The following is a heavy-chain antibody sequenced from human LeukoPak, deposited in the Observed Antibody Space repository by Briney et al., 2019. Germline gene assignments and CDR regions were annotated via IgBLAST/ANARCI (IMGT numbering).Heavy chain of an antibody. CDR1: GFTFSNYW. CDR2: INFDGSST. CDR3: TRLHYDFWSAYDS. J-gene: IGHJ4*02. D-gene: IGHD3-3*01. Sequence: GGSLRLSCAASGFTFSNYWMHWVRQAPGKGLVWVSRINFDGSSTSYADSVKGQFTIFRDNAKNTLYLQMNSLRDEETAVYYCTRLHYDFWSAYDSWGQGTLVTVSS. V-gene: IGHV3-74*01.